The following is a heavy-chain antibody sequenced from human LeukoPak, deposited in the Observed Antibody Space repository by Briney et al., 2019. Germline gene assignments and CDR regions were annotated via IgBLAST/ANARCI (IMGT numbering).Heavy chain of an antibody. Sequence: GGPLRLSCAASGFTVSSNYMSWVRQAPGKGLEWVSVIYSGGSTYYADSVKGRFTISRHNSKNTLYLQMNSLRAEDTAVYYCARSAYDYGEVYFDYWGQGTLVTVSS. CDR3: ARSAYDYGEVYFDY. J-gene: IGHJ4*02. D-gene: IGHD4-17*01. CDR2: IYSGGST. CDR1: GFTVSSNY. V-gene: IGHV3-53*04.